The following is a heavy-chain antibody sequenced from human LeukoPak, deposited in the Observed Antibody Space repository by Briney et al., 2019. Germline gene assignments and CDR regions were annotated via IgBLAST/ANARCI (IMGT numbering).Heavy chain of an antibody. D-gene: IGHD1-26*01. J-gene: IGHJ6*03. CDR2: ISGDGGST. V-gene: IGHV3-43*02. CDR3: AKDDLVRAGVYYYYYMDV. Sequence: GGSLRLSCAASGFTFDDYAMHWVRQAPGKGLEWVSLISGDGGSTYYADSVKGRFTISRDNSKNSLYLQMNSLRTEDTALYYCAKDDLVRAGVYYYYYMDVWGKGTTLTVSS. CDR1: GFTFDDYA.